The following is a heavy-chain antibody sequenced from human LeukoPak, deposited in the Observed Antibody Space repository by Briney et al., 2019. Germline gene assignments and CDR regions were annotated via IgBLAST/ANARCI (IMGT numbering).Heavy chain of an antibody. V-gene: IGHV3-23*01. J-gene: IGHJ5*02. CDR3: AKDPNRWLRCNWFDP. D-gene: IGHD5-12*01. CDR2: ISGSGGST. Sequence: GGSLRLSCAASGFTFTSYAISWVRQAPGNGLEWGSAISGSGGSTYYADSVKGRFTVSRDNSKNTLYLQINRLRAEDTAVYYFAKDPNRWLRCNWFDPWGQGTLVTVSS. CDR1: GFTFTSYA.